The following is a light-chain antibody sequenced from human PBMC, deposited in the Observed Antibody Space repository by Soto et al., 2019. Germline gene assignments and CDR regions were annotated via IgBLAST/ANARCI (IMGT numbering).Light chain of an antibody. CDR3: QQFNIYPLT. CDR2: DAS. V-gene: IGKV1-13*02. J-gene: IGKJ5*01. Sequence: AIQLTQSPSSLSASVGDRVTITCRARQGVSSSLAWYQQKPGTAPKLLIYDASDLETGVPSRFSGSGSGTDFTLTISSLHPEDFATYYCQQFNIYPLTFGQGTRLEIK. CDR1: QGVSSS.